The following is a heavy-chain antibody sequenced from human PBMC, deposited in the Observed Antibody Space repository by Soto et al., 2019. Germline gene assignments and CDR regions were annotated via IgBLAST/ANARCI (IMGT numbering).Heavy chain of an antibody. CDR2: ISSSSSTI. CDR1: GFTFSSYS. Sequence: EVQLVESGGGLVQPGGSLRLSCAASGFTFSSYSMNWVRQAPGKGLEWASYISSSSSTIYYADSVKGRFTISRDNAKNSLYLQMNSLRAEDTAVYYCAREGEVDSSGYYYGIDYWGQGTLVTVSS. J-gene: IGHJ4*02. V-gene: IGHV3-48*01. CDR3: AREGEVDSSGYYYGIDY. D-gene: IGHD3-22*01.